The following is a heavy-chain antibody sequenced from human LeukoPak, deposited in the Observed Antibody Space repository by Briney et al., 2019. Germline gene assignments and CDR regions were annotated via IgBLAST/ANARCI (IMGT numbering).Heavy chain of an antibody. V-gene: IGHV3-15*01. CDR1: GFTFSNGW. CDR2: IKSKSERGTT. J-gene: IGHJ4*02. CDR3: TSNLYCSTSSCYTLDN. Sequence: GGSLRLSCAASGFTFSNGWMSWVRQAPGKGLEWVGRIKSKSERGTTDYAVPVKGRFTISRDGSTNTVYLHMNSLKTEDTAVYFCTSNLYCSTSSCYTLDNWGQGTLVAVSP. D-gene: IGHD2-2*02.